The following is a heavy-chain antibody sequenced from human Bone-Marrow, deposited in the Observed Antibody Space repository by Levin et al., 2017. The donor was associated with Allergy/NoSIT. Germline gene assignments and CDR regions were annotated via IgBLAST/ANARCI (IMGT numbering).Heavy chain of an antibody. J-gene: IGHJ4*02. Sequence: GESLKISCAASGFSVTTTYMGWVRQAPGKGLECISVMYIDGTTHHEESVRNRFTISRDNSKNTLFLQMNSLRVEDTAIYFCAGESTAVAGAFDYWGRGTVVTVSS. CDR2: MYIDGTT. V-gene: IGHV3-53*01. D-gene: IGHD6-19*01. CDR3: AGESTAVAGAFDY. CDR1: GFSVTTTY.